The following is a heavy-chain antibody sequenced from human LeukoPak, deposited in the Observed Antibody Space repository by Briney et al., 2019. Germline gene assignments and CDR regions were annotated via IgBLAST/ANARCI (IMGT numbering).Heavy chain of an antibody. V-gene: IGHV1-69*06. D-gene: IGHD6-13*01. J-gene: IGHJ5*02. CDR2: IIPIFGTA. CDR1: GGTCSSYA. Sequence: SVKVSCKASGGTCSSYAISWVRQAPGQGLEWMGGIIPIFGTANYAQKFQGRVTITADKSTSTAYMELSSLRSEDTAVYYCARDLRRIAAAGRRENWFDPWGQGTLVTVSS. CDR3: ARDLRRIAAAGRRENWFDP.